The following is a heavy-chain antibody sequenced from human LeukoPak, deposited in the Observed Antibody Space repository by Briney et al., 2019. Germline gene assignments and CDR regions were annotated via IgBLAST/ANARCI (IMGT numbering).Heavy chain of an antibody. J-gene: IGHJ5*02. Sequence: SETLSLTCTVSGGSISSYYWSWIRQPAGKGLEWIGRIYTSGSTNYNPSLKSRVTMSVDTSKNQFSLKLSSVTAADTAVYYCARGVITMIVVVHNWFDPWGQGTLVTVSS. CDR1: GGSISSYY. D-gene: IGHD3-22*01. V-gene: IGHV4-4*07. CDR2: IYTSGST. CDR3: ARGVITMIVVVHNWFDP.